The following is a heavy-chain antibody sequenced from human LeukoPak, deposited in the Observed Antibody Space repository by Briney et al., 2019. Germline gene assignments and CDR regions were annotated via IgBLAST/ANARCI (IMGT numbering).Heavy chain of an antibody. Sequence: WRCLRLACATSEYTFSSYTMNLVHQAPCNLLQSLSAISSSSNYIYYAESVKGRFTISRDNVKNSLYLQMNSLRAEDTTMYYCATGDRYCSSTSCPLDYWGQGTLVTVSS. CDR1: EYTFSSYT. CDR3: ATGDRYCSSTSCPLDY. V-gene: IGHV3-21*01. J-gene: IGHJ4*02. D-gene: IGHD2-2*01. CDR2: ISSSSNYI.